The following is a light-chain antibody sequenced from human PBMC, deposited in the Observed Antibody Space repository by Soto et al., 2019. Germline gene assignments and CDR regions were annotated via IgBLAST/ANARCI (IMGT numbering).Light chain of an antibody. V-gene: IGKV3-15*01. J-gene: IGKJ1*01. CDR1: QSVSSD. Sequence: EIVMTQSPATLSVSPGERATLSCRASQSVSSDLAWYQQKPGQAPRLLIFGASTRATGIPARFSGSGSGTEFTLTISSLQSEDFAVYYCQQYNNWPPVTFGQGTKVDIK. CDR2: GAS. CDR3: QQYNNWPPVT.